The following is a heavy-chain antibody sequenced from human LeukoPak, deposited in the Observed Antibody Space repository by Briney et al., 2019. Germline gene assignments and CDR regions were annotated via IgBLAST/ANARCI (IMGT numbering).Heavy chain of an antibody. J-gene: IGHJ3*02. V-gene: IGHV4-59*01. CDR1: GRSISSYY. CDR2: IYYSGST. CDR3: ARESGMTMVVTDAFDI. Sequence: SETLSLTCTVSGRSISSYYWSWIRQPPGKGLEWIGYIYYSGSTNYNPSLKSRVTISVDTSKNQFSLKLSSVTAADTAVYYCARESGMTMVVTDAFDIWGQGTMVTVSS. D-gene: IGHD4-23*01.